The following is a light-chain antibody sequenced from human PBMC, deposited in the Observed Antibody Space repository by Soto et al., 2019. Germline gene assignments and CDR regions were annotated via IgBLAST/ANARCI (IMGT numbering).Light chain of an antibody. CDR2: DAS. Sequence: DIQMTQSPSSLSASVGDRVTITCQASQDISNYLNWYQQKPGKAPKLLIYDASYLETGVPSRFSGSGSGTEFTLTISSLQPDDFATYYCQHYNSYSEAFGQGTKVDIK. CDR1: QDISNY. V-gene: IGKV1-33*01. CDR3: QHYNSYSEA. J-gene: IGKJ1*01.